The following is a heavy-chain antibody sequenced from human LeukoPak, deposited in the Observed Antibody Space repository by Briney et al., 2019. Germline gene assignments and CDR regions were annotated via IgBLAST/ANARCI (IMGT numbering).Heavy chain of an antibody. CDR3: ARDPSSSSWGSFYWYFDL. D-gene: IGHD6-13*01. V-gene: IGHV1-69*04. CDR2: IIPILGIA. J-gene: IGHJ2*01. CDR1: GGTFSSYA. Sequence: ASVKVSCKASGGTFSSYAISWVRQAPGQGLEWMGRIIPILGIANYAQKFQGRVTITADKSTSTAYMELSSLRSEDTAVYYCARDPSSSSWGSFYWYFDLWGRGTLVTVSS.